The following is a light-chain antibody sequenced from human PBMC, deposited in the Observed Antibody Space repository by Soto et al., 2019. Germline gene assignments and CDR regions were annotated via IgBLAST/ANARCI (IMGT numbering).Light chain of an antibody. CDR2: SNN. V-gene: IGLV1-44*01. CDR1: SSNIGGNT. CDR3: AVWDDSLNGPV. Sequence: QSVLTQPPSASGTPGQRVAISCSGSSSNIGGNTVNWYQHLPGTAPKLLMYSNNQRPSGVPDRFSGSKSGTSTSLAISGLQSEDEGDYYCAVWDDSLNGPVFGGGTKLTVL. J-gene: IGLJ3*02.